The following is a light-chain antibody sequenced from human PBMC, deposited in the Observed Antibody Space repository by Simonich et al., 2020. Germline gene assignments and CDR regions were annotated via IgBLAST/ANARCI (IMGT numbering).Light chain of an antibody. CDR3: QQYNNWPPIT. CDR1: QCVSSY. CDR2: GAS. V-gene: IGKV3-15*01. J-gene: IGKJ5*01. Sequence: EIVMTQSPATLSVSPGERATLACRASQCVSSYLAWYQQKPGQAPRLLIYGASYRATGIPARFSGSGSGTEFTLTISSMQSEDFAVYYCQQYNNWPPITFGQGTRLEIK.